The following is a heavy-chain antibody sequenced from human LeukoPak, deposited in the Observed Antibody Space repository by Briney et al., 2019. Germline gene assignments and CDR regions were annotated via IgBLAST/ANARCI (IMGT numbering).Heavy chain of an antibody. CDR3: ARDRGRDGTGTTMDWFDP. J-gene: IGHJ5*02. CDR1: GVSISSSDHY. CDR2: IYYTGTT. D-gene: IGHD1-1*01. Sequence: SETLSLTCTVSGVSISSSDHYWSWIRQAPGKGLEWIGYIYYTGTTYYNPSLKSRVTISLDMSKNQFSPKLSSVTAADTAVYYCARDRGRDGTGTTMDWFDPWGQGALVTVSS. V-gene: IGHV4-30-4*08.